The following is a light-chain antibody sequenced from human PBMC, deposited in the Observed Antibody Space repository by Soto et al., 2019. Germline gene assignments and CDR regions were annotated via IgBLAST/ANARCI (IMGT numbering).Light chain of an antibody. V-gene: IGKV2-24*01. CDR1: QSLVHSDGNTY. CDR3: MQAEQFPWT. Sequence: DGVLTQTPISSPVTVGQPASISCRSSQSLVHSDGNTYLSWLHQRPGQTPRLLIYKIYMRFSRVPDRFSGSGAGTDFTLKISSVESEDVGVYYFMQAEQFPWTFGQGAQVEIK. J-gene: IGKJ1*01. CDR2: KIY.